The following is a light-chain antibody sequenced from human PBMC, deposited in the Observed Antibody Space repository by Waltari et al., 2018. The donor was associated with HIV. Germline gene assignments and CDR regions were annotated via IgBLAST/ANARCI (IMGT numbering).Light chain of an antibody. CDR2: KAS. Sequence: DIQMTQSPSTLSASVGDRVTITCRASQNIDTWLAWYQQKSGTAPKLLLYKASSLESGVPSMFSGSGSGTEFTLTISSLQPDDFATYYCQQYKISSPWTFGQGTKVDI. CDR3: QQYKISSPWT. CDR1: QNIDTW. V-gene: IGKV1-5*03. J-gene: IGKJ1*01.